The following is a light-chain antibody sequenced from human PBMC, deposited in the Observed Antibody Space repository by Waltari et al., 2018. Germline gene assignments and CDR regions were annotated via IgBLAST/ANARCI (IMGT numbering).Light chain of an antibody. V-gene: IGLV2-14*01. Sequence: SALTQPASVSGSPGQSITLSCTGTSSDVGGSNFASWYQQHPGKSPKLMIYEVSNRPSGVSSRFSGSKSGNTASLTISGLQAEDESDYYCSSFTSSSVYVFGTGTKVTVL. CDR1: SSDVGGSNF. J-gene: IGLJ1*01. CDR3: SSFTSSSVYV. CDR2: EVS.